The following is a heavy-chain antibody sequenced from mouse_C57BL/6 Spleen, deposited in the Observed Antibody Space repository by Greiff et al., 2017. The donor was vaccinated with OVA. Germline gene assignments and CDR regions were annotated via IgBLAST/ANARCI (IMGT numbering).Heavy chain of an antibody. CDR2: IYPGDGDT. V-gene: IGHV1-82*01. CDR3: ARTGYDVSWFAY. D-gene: IGHD2-2*01. CDR1: GYAFSSSW. J-gene: IGHJ3*01. Sequence: VKVVASGPELVKPGASVKISCKASGYAFSSSWMNWVKQRPGKGLEWIGRIYPGDGDTNYNGKFKGKATLTADKSSSTAYMQLSSLTADDSAVYFCARTGYDVSWFAYWGQGTLVTVSA.